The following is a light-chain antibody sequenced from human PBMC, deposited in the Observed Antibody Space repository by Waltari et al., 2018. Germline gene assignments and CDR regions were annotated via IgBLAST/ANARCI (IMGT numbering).Light chain of an antibody. J-gene: IGLJ3*02. CDR2: GST. V-gene: IGLV1-40*01. CDR3: QSYDTSLSVV. CDR1: GSNIGAGFD. Sequence: QSVLTQAPSMSGAPGQRVTISCTGSGSNIGAGFDVHLYQQLPRAAPKLLIYGSTSRPLGVPDRFFGSTSGTSASLVIIGLQPEDEAVYYCQSYDTSLSVVFGGGTKLTVL.